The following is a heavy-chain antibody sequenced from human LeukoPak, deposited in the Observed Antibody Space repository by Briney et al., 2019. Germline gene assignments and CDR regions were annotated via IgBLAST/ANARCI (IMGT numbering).Heavy chain of an antibody. V-gene: IGHV4-34*01. J-gene: IGHJ4*02. D-gene: IGHD6-19*01. CDR3: ARDKQWLVRAFDY. CDR1: GGSINTYY. Sequence: PSETLSLTCSVSGGSINTYYWSWIRQPPGKGLEWIGEINHSGSTNYNPSLKSRVTISVDTSKNQFSLKLSSVTAADTAVYYCARDKQWLVRAFDYWGQGTLVTVSS. CDR2: INHSGST.